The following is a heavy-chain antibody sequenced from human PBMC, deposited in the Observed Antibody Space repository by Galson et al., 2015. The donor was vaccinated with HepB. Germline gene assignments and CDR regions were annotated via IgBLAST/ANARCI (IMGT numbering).Heavy chain of an antibody. V-gene: IGHV3-9*01. CDR1: GFTFNDYA. D-gene: IGHD4-17*01. CDR2: ISWNSGSF. CDR3: TKDMGRGGDYANYYDY. J-gene: IGHJ4*02. Sequence: SLRLSCAASGFTFNDYAMHWVRQAPGKGLEWVSGISWNSGSFGYADSVKGRFTISRDNAKNSLYLQMNSLRAEDTALYYCTKDMGRGGDYANYYDYWGQGTLVTVSS.